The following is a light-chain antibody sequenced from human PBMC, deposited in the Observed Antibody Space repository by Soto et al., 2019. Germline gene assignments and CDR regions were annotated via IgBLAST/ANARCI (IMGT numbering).Light chain of an antibody. V-gene: IGKV3-15*01. CDR1: QSVSSN. CDR3: QQYNNWPPWT. J-gene: IGKJ1*01. CDR2: GAS. Sequence: IVMTKIPAHLFLYTGERAPLSCRASQSVSSNLAWYQHNPCQAPSLLIYGASTRATGSPARFSGSGSGTDFTLTISGLQSEDFVLYYCQQYNNWPPWTFGQGTKVDIK.